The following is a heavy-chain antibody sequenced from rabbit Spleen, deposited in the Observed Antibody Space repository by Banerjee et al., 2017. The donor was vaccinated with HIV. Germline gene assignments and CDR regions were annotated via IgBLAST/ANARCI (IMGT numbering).Heavy chain of an antibody. CDR3: ARSRYYDFDYSGYTYAIPNNL. CDR2: IYNGDGTT. Sequence: QEQLVESGGGLVQPEGSLTLTCTASGFSFSSSYYMRWVRQAPGKGLERIACIYNGDGTTYYASWVNGRFTISRSTSLNTVTLQMTSLTAADTAMYFCARSRYYDFDYSGYTYAIPNNLWGQGTLVTVS. D-gene: IGHD6-1*01. CDR1: GFSFSSSYY. V-gene: IGHV1S47*01. J-gene: IGHJ4*01.